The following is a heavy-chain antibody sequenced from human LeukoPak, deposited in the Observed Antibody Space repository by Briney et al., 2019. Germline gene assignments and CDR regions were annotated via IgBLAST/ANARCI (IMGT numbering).Heavy chain of an antibody. V-gene: IGHV3-11*01. J-gene: IGHJ6*02. CDR2: ISGSGTSM. Sequence: PGGSLRLSCAASGFTFSDYYMTWIRQAPGKGLEWVSYISGSGTSMYYADSVKGRFTISRDNAKNSLFLQVNSLRAEDTAVYYCARLPYSSSWPYYYFAMDVWGQGTTVTVSS. D-gene: IGHD6-13*01. CDR3: ARLPYSSSWPYYYFAMDV. CDR1: GFTFSDYY.